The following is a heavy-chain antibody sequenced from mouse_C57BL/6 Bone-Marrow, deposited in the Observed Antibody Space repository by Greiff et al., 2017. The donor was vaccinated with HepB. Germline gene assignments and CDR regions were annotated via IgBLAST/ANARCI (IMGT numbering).Heavy chain of an antibody. V-gene: IGHV1-26*01. CDR3: AREGIYYDHWGFAY. D-gene: IGHD2-4*01. Sequence: EVQLQQSGPELVKPGASVKISCKASGYTFTDYYMNWVKQSHGKSLEWIGDINPNNGGTSYNQKFKGKATLTVDKSSSTAYMELRSLTSEDSAVYYCAREGIYYDHWGFAYWGQGTLVTVSA. CDR2: INPNNGGT. CDR1: GYTFTDYY. J-gene: IGHJ3*01.